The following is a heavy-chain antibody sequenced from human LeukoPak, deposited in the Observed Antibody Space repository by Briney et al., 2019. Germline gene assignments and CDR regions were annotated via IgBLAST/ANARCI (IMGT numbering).Heavy chain of an antibody. V-gene: IGHV1-69*04. J-gene: IGHJ4*02. Sequence: ASVKVSCKASGGTFSNYAISWVRQAPGQGLEWMGRIIPILGIANYAQKFQGRVTITADKSTSTAYMELSSLRSEDTAVYYCAGAGHGDYEVNWGQGTLVTVSS. D-gene: IGHD4-17*01. CDR1: GGTFSNYA. CDR3: AGAGHGDYEVN. CDR2: IIPILGIA.